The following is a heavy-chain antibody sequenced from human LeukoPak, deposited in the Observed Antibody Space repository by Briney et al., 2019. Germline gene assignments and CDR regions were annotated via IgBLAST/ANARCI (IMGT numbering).Heavy chain of an antibody. Sequence: GGFLRLSCAASGFTFSSYAMHWVRQAPGKGLEWVAVIWYDGSNKYYADSVKGRFTISRDNSKNTLYLQMNSLRAEDTAVYYCARENRHLGYCSSTSCHDIDYWGQGTLVTVSS. J-gene: IGHJ4*02. CDR2: IWYDGSNK. CDR3: ARENRHLGYCSSTSCHDIDY. CDR1: GFTFSSYA. D-gene: IGHD2-2*01. V-gene: IGHV3-33*08.